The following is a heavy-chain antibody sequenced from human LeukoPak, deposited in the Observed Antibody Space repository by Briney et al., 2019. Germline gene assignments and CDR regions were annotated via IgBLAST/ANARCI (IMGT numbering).Heavy chain of an antibody. D-gene: IGHD3-3*01. Sequence: PSQTLSLTCTVPGGSISSGDYYWSWIRQPPGKGLEWIGYIYYSGSTYYNPSLKSRVTISVDTSKNQFSLKLSSVTAADTAVYYCARAFRITIFGVPRYYFDYWGQGTLVTVSS. V-gene: IGHV4-30-4*08. CDR3: ARAFRITIFGVPRYYFDY. CDR1: GGSISSGDYY. CDR2: IYYSGST. J-gene: IGHJ4*02.